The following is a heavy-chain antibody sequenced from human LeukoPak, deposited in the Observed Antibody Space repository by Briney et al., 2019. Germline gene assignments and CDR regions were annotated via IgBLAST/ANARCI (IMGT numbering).Heavy chain of an antibody. CDR3: ARDYADYVGYFFFDY. Sequence: PGGSPRLSCAASGFTFNNYAMNWVRQAPGNGLEWVSSISGGGETTYYADSAKGRFTISRDNSQNTLYLQMNSLRAEDTAVYYCARDYADYVGYFFFDYWGQGTLVTVSS. CDR2: ISGGGETT. CDR1: GFTFNNYA. V-gene: IGHV3-23*01. J-gene: IGHJ4*02. D-gene: IGHD4-17*01.